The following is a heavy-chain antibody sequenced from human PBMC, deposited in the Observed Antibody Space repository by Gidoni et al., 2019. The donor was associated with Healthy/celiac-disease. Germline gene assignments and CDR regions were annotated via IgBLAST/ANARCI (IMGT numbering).Heavy chain of an antibody. J-gene: IGHJ4*02. CDR1: GYTFTSYG. CDR3: AREPGAAAGAYYFDY. CDR2: ISAYNGNT. V-gene: IGHV1-18*01. D-gene: IGHD6-13*01. Sequence: QVQLVQSGAEVQKPGASVKLSCKASGYTFTSYGISWVRRAHGQGLEWMGWISAYNGNTNDAQKVQGKVNMTTDTSTSTAYMELRSLRSDDTAVYYCAREPGAAAGAYYFDYWGQGTLVTVSS.